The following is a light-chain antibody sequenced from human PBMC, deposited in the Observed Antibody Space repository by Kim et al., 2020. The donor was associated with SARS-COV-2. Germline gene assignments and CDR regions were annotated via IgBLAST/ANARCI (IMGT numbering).Light chain of an antibody. Sequence: EIVLTQSPATLSLSPGERATLSCRASQSVSSYLAWYQQIPGQAPRLLIHDATDRASGIPDRFSGSGFGTDFALTSSSGEPEDFAVYYCQQRRNPTYGQGTRLEIK. J-gene: IGKJ5*01. V-gene: IGKV3-11*01. CDR2: DAT. CDR3: QQRRNPT. CDR1: QSVSSY.